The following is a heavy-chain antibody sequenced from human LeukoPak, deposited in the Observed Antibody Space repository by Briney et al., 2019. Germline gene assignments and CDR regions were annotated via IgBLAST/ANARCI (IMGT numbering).Heavy chain of an antibody. Sequence: GGFLRLSCAASGFAFSSFAMGWVRQTPGKGLEWVSAISGTTDSTYYAVSVRGRFSISRDNSKNTLDLQMNSLRAEDTAVYYCAKARATWGRFHFAAWGQGTLVTVSS. CDR1: GFAFSSFA. D-gene: IGHD7-27*01. V-gene: IGHV3-23*01. J-gene: IGHJ5*02. CDR3: AKARATWGRFHFAA. CDR2: ISGTTDST.